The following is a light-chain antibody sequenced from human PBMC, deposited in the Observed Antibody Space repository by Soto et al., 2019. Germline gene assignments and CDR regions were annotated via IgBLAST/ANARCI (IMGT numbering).Light chain of an antibody. CDR2: DVS. J-gene: IGLJ2*01. V-gene: IGLV2-14*01. CDR3: SSYTSSRGV. Sequence: QSALTQPASVSGSPGQSITISCTGTSSDVGGYNYVSWYQQHPDKAPKLMIYDVSNRPSGVSNRFSGSKSGNTASLTISWLQAEDEADYYCSSYTSSRGVFGGGTKVTVL. CDR1: SSDVGGYNY.